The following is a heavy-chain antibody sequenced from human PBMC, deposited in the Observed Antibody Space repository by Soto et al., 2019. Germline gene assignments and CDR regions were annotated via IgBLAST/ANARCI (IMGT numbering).Heavy chain of an antibody. D-gene: IGHD2-15*01. V-gene: IGHV1-18*01. J-gene: IGHJ4*02. Sequence: ASVKVSCKASGYTFTSYGISWVRQAPGQGLEWMGWISAYNGNTNYAQKLQGRVTMTTDTSTSTAYMELRSLRSDDTAVYYCAGARYCSGGSCYHSLDYWGQGTLVTVSS. CDR1: GYTFTSYG. CDR3: AGARYCSGGSCYHSLDY. CDR2: ISAYNGNT.